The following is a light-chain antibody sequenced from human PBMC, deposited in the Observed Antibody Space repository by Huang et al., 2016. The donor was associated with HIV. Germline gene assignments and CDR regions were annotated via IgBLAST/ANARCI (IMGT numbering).Light chain of an antibody. J-gene: IGKJ4*01. V-gene: IGKV3-11*01. CDR3: QQRSAWPLT. CDR2: DAS. CDR1: QSVHSY. Sequence: EIVFTQSPATLSLSPWERATLACMASQSVHSYLAWYQQKPGQPPRRLIYDASNRATGIPARFSGSGSGTDFTLTISILQSEDFAVYYCQQRSAWPLTFGGGTKVEI.